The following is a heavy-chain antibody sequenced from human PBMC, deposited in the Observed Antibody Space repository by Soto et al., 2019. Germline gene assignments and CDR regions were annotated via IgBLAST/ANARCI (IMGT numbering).Heavy chain of an antibody. D-gene: IGHD1-7*01. CDR2: ITWNSVNM. V-gene: IGHV3-9*01. J-gene: IGHJ3*02. CDR1: GFIFDGYA. Sequence: SLRVSCAVSGFIFDGYAMHWVRQAPGKGLEWVSSITWNSVNMVYAGSVGGRFTISRDNANNSLYLQMSSLRAEDTAFYYWVKCTGTTRGSFGIWGQGTMFTVSS. CDR3: VKCTGTTRGSFGI.